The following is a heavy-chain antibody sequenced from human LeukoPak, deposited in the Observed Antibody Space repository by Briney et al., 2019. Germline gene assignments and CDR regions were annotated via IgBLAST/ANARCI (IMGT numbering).Heavy chain of an antibody. D-gene: IGHD4-23*01. Sequence: SETLSLTCAVYGGSFSGYYWSWIRQPPGKGLEWIGEINHSGSTSYNPSLKSRVTISVDTSKNQFSLKLSSVTAADTAVYYCAREVIDPWGQGTLVTVSS. CDR2: INHSGST. J-gene: IGHJ5*02. CDR1: GGSFSGYY. CDR3: AREVIDP. V-gene: IGHV4-34*01.